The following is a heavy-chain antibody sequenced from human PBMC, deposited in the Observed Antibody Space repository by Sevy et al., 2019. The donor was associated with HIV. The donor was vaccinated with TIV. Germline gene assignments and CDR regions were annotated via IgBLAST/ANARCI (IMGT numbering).Heavy chain of an antibody. J-gene: IGHJ4*02. CDR1: GFTFSNYG. CDR3: ATGAGL. CDR2: IKEDGSEK. D-gene: IGHD1-1*01. Sequence: GGSLRLSCVVSGFTFSNYGMTWVRQAPGKGLEWVADIKEDGSEKYYLYSVKDRFTISRDNAKNALFLQMNSLRVDDTGVYYCATGAGLWGQGTLVTVSS. V-gene: IGHV3-7*01.